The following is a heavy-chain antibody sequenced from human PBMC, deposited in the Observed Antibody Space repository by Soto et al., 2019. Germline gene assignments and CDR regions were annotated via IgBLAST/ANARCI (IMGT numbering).Heavy chain of an antibody. CDR2: ISYDGTNE. Sequence: QVQLVESGGGVVQPGRSLRLSCAASGFTFSSYPMDWVRQAPGKGLEWVAVISYDGTNEHYADSVKGRFRISRDNSKNTLYLQMNSLRAEDTAVYYCARPCLYSSNPHYYYYGMDVWGQGTTVTVSS. V-gene: IGHV3-30-3*01. CDR1: GFTFSSYP. CDR3: ARPCLYSSNPHYYYYGMDV. D-gene: IGHD6-13*01. J-gene: IGHJ6*02.